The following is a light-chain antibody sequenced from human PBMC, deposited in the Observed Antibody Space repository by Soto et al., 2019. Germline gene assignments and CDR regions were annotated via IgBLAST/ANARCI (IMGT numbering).Light chain of an antibody. CDR2: GAS. J-gene: IGKJ1*01. CDR1: QSITSH. V-gene: IGKV1-39*01. Sequence: DLQMTQSPSSLSASVGDRVTITCRASQSITSHLSWFQQKPGKAPKLLISGASTLHSGAPPRFSGSGSGTDFTLTISSLQPEDFATYYCHQYYTTWTFGQGTKVEIK. CDR3: HQYYTTWT.